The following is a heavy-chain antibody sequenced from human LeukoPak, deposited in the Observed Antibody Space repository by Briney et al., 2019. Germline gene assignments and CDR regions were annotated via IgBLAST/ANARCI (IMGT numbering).Heavy chain of an antibody. Sequence: GGSLRLSCAASAFSLNAYNMNWVRQAPGKGLEWVSSISYTGTYIYYADSVKGRFTISRDNAQNSLYLQMNSLRAEDTAVYYCARDNIEVGLRWYGMDVWGQGTTVTVSS. CDR1: AFSLNAYN. CDR3: ARDNIEVGLRWYGMDV. CDR2: ISYTGTYI. J-gene: IGHJ6*02. D-gene: IGHD3-22*01. V-gene: IGHV3-21*01.